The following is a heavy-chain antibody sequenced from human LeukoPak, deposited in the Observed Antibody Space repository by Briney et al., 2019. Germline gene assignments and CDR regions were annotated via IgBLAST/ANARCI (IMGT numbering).Heavy chain of an antibody. V-gene: IGHV3-7*01. CDR3: ARDQSGGSYYYYYYYMDV. Sequence: GGSLRLSCAASGFSFSSYWMSWVRHAPGKGLEWVANIKQDGSEKYYVDSVRGRFTISRDNAKNSMYLQMNSLRAEDTAVYYCARDQSGGSYYYYYYYMDVWGKGTTVTVSS. CDR2: IKQDGSEK. D-gene: IGHD2-15*01. CDR1: GFSFSSYW. J-gene: IGHJ6*03.